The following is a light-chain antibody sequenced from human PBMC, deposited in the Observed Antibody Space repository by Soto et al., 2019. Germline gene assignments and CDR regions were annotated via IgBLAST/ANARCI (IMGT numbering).Light chain of an antibody. CDR2: EVT. CDR1: SSDVGSYNL. J-gene: IGLJ3*02. V-gene: IGLV2-23*02. CDR3: CSYAGSDTWV. Sequence: QSVLTQPASVSGSPGQSITISCTGTSSDVGSYNLVSWYQQYPGKAPKLIIYEVTKRPSGVSTRFSASKSGNTASPTIFGLQAEDEADYYCCSYAGSDTWVIGGGTKLTVL.